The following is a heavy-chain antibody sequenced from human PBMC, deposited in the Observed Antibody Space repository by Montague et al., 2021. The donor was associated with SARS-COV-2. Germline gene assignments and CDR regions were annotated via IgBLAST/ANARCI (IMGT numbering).Heavy chain of an antibody. CDR2: IYYSGST. CDR3: ARGSHGPDAFGI. D-gene: IGHD5-18*01. CDR1: GGSISSYY. V-gene: IGHV4-59*01. J-gene: IGHJ3*02. Sequence: SETLSLTCTVSGGSISSYYWGWIRQPPGKGLEWIGYIYYSGSTNYNPSLKSRVTISLDTSKNQFSLKLNSVTAADTAVYYCARGSHGPDAFGIWGQGTMVTVSS.